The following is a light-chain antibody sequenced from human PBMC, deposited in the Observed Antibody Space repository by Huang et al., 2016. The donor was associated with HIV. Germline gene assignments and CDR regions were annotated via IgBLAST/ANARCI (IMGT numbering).Light chain of an antibody. Sequence: DIQMTQSPSSLSTFVGDRVTITCRASQNINTFLHWYQEKPGNAPRLLIYSAASLEDGVPSRFSGSASGTEFTLTISNLQPDDFATYYCQQSYRTPYTFGQGTKLDI. V-gene: IGKV1-39*01. J-gene: IGKJ2*01. CDR1: QNINTF. CDR2: SAA. CDR3: QQSYRTPYT.